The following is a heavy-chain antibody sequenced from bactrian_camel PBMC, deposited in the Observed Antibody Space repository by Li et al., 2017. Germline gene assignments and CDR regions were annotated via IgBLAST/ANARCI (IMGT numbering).Heavy chain of an antibody. CDR3: VALAWGFNY. CDR1: ISTFSSYA. D-gene: IGHD1*01. CDR2: IMRDGGRT. V-gene: IGHV3S40*01. Sequence: VQLVESGGGLVQPGGSLRLSCAASISTFSSYAMSWVRQAPGKGLEWVSTIMRDGGRTYYAEHVQGRFTISRANTMNTAYLQMDSLKSEDTAQYYCVALAWGFNYWGQGTQVTVS. J-gene: IGHJ4*01.